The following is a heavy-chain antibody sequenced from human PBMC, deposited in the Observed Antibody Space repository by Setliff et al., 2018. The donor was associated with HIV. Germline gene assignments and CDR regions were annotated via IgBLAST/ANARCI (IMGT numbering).Heavy chain of an antibody. D-gene: IGHD3-22*01. CDR3: ARAYNVYDYRFDSSGYDY. CDR2: ISYDGSNK. Sequence: PGGSLRLSCAASGFTFRNHAMHWVRQAPGKGLEWVAVISYDGSNKFYADSVKGRFTISRDNSKNTLYLQMNSLRAEDTAVYYCARAYNVYDYRFDSSGYDYWGQGTLVTVSS. J-gene: IGHJ4*02. CDR1: GFTFRNHA. V-gene: IGHV3-30*04.